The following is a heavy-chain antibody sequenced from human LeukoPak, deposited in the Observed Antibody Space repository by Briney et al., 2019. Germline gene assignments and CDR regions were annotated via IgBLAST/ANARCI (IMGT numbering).Heavy chain of an antibody. CDR3: ARDGIFDY. CDR1: GFTFSSYA. J-gene: IGHJ4*02. Sequence: GGSVRLSCAASGFTFSSYAMSWVRQAPGKGLEWVSSIRSGSTYINYADSVKGRFTISRDDAKNSLYLQMNSLRAEDTAVYYCARDGIFDYWGQGTLVTVSS. CDR2: IRSGSTYI. V-gene: IGHV3-21*01.